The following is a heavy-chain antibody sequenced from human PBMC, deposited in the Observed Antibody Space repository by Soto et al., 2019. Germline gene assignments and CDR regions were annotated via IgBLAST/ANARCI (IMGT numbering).Heavy chain of an antibody. Sequence: SETLSLTCTVSGGSISSGGYYWSWIRQHPGKGLEWIGYIYYSGSTYYNPSLKSRVTISVDTSKNQFSLKLSSVTAADTAVYYCAGSIQLWLVYWGQGTLVTVSS. CDR1: GGSISSGGYY. D-gene: IGHD5-18*01. CDR3: AGSIQLWLVY. J-gene: IGHJ4*02. V-gene: IGHV4-31*03. CDR2: IYYSGST.